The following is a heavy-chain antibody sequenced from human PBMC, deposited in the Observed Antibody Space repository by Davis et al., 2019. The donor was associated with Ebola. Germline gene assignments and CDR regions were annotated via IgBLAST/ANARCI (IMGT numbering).Heavy chain of an antibody. CDR3: ARTFVGGWLFDY. V-gene: IGHV1-3*01. CDR1: GGTFSSYA. Sequence: AASVKVSCKASGGTFSSYAISWVRQAPGQRLEWMGLINVAKGNTKDSQKFQGRVTMTRDTSAGTTYMEMSSLTSEDTAVYYCARTFVGGWLFDYWGQGTLVTVSS. CDR2: INVAKGNT. J-gene: IGHJ4*02. D-gene: IGHD1-26*01.